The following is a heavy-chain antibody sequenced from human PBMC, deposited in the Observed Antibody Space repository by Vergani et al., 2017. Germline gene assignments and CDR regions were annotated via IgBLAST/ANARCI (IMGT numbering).Heavy chain of an antibody. V-gene: IGHV5-51*01. CDR1: GYSFTSYW. CDR3: ARQVIAAAGTGQSHSPRYYFDY. J-gene: IGHJ4*02. Sequence: EVQLVQSGAEVQKSGESLKISCKGSGYSFTSYWIGWVRQMPGKGLEWMGIIYPGDSDTRYSPSFQGQVTIPADKSISTAYLQWSSLKASDTAMYYCARQVIAAAGTGQSHSPRYYFDYWGQGTLVTVSS. D-gene: IGHD6-13*01. CDR2: IYPGDSDT.